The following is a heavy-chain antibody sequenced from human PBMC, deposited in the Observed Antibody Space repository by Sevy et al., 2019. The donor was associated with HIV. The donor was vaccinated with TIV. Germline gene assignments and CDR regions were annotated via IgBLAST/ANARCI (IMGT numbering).Heavy chain of an antibody. D-gene: IGHD3-16*01. Sequence: GGSLRLSCAASGFTFSANWMHWVRQAPGRGLEWVANIKGDGSDKHYVDSVEGRFTISRDNAKNLLYLQMNSLRVEDTAVYYCAHETFGRFESWGQRTLVTVSS. CDR1: GFTFSANW. V-gene: IGHV3-7*01. CDR2: IKGDGSDK. J-gene: IGHJ4*02. CDR3: AHETFGRFES.